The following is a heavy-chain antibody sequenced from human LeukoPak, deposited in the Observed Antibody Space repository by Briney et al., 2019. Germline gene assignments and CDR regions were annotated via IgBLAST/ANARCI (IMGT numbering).Heavy chain of an antibody. V-gene: IGHV3-9*01. J-gene: IGHJ4*02. Sequence: GGSLRLSCAASGFTFDDYAMHWVRQAPGKGLEWVSGISWNSGSIGYADSVKGRFTISRDNAKNSLYLQMNSLRAEDTAVYYCASSWNYNWGQGTLVTVSS. CDR1: GFTFDDYA. CDR3: ASSWNYN. CDR2: ISWNSGSI. D-gene: IGHD1-7*01.